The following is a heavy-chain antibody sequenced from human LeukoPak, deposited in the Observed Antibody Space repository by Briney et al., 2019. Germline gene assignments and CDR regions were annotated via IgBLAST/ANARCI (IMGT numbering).Heavy chain of an antibody. Sequence: SETLSLTCTVSGGSISSSSYYWGWIRQPPGKGLEWIGSIYYSGSTYYNPSLKSRVTISVDTSKNQFSLKLSSVTAADTAVYYCARHRRKTGPNDYWGQGTLATVSS. D-gene: IGHD1/OR15-1a*01. V-gene: IGHV4-39*01. CDR3: ARHRRKTGPNDY. J-gene: IGHJ4*02. CDR2: IYYSGST. CDR1: GGSISSSSYY.